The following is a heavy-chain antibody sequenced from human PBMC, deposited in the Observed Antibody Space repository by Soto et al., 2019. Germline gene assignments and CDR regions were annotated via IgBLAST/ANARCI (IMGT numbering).Heavy chain of an antibody. V-gene: IGHV1-2*04. CDR1: GYTFTGYY. J-gene: IGHJ6*02. CDR3: ARTAARPGYYYGMDV. Sequence: QVQLVQSGAEVKKPGASVKVSCKASGYTFTGYYMHWVRQAPGQGLEWMGWIDPNSGGTNYAQKFQGWVTMTRDTSISTAYMELGRLRSDDTAVYYCARTAARPGYYYGMDVCGQGTTVTVSS. D-gene: IGHD6-6*01. CDR2: IDPNSGGT.